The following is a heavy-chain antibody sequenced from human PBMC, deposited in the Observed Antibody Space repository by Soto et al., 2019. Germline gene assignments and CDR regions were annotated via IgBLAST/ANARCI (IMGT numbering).Heavy chain of an antibody. Sequence: GASVKVSCKASGGTFSSYTISWVRQAPGQGLEWMGRIIPILGIANYAQKFQGRVTITADKSTSTAYMELSSLRSEDTAVYYCARGIPIPYYDSSGYQIAWGQGTLVTVSS. V-gene: IGHV1-69*02. D-gene: IGHD3-22*01. CDR1: GGTFSSYT. CDR3: ARGIPIPYYDSSGYQIA. J-gene: IGHJ5*02. CDR2: IIPILGIA.